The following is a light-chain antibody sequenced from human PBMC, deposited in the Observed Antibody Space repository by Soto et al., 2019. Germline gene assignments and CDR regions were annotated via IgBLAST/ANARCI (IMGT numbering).Light chain of an antibody. Sequence: QSVLTQPASVSGSPGQSITISCTGTSSDVGGYNYVSWYQQYPGNAPKLMIYDVTNRPSGVSNRFSGSKSGNTASLTISGLQAEDEADYYCSSCASSSPWVFGGGTKLTVL. V-gene: IGLV2-14*01. CDR3: SSCASSSPWV. J-gene: IGLJ2*01. CDR1: SSDVGGYNY. CDR2: DVT.